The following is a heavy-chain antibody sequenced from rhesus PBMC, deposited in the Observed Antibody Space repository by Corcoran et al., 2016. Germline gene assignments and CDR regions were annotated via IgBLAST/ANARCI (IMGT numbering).Heavy chain of an antibody. J-gene: IGHJ4*01. CDR2: ISNGCGST. CDR3: AKQRLALDY. V-gene: IGHV3S5*01. CDR1: GFTFSSYG. D-gene: IGHD6-31*01. Sequence: EVQLVETGGGLVQPGGSLRLSCAASGFTFSSYGMSWVRQAPGKGLEWVSYISNGCGSTYYADSVRGQFTISRDNSKNMLSLQMNSLRAEDTAVYYCAKQRLALDYWGQGVLVTVSS.